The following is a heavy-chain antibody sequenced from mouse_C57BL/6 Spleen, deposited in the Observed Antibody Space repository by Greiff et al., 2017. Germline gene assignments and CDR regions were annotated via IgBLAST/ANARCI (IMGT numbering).Heavy chain of an antibody. CDR1: GFNIKDYY. D-gene: IGHD1-1*01. Sequence: VQLQQSGAELVKPGASVKLSCTASGFNIKDYYMHWVKQRTEQGLEWIGRIDPEAGETKYASKFQGKATITADTASNKAYLQLSSLTSEATAVDYCARGYYYGSSVRYFDVWGTGTTVTVSS. J-gene: IGHJ1*03. V-gene: IGHV14-2*01. CDR2: IDPEAGET. CDR3: ARGYYYGSSVRYFDV.